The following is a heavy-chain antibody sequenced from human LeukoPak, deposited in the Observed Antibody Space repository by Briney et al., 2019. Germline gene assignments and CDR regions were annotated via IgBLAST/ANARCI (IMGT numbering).Heavy chain of an antibody. Sequence: GGSLRLSCAASGFSLSNYWMNWVRQAPGKGLEWVANIEQDGSDKYYVDSVKGRFTISRDNAKNSLYLQMNSLRAEDTAVYYCARGRLGDYWGQGTLVTVSS. V-gene: IGHV3-7*01. D-gene: IGHD4-11*01. CDR3: ARGRLGDY. CDR1: GFSLSNYW. J-gene: IGHJ4*02. CDR2: IEQDGSDK.